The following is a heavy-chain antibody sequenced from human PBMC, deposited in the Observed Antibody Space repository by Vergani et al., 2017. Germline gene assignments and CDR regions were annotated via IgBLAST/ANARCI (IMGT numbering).Heavy chain of an antibody. CDR2: INHSGST. Sequence: QVQLQQWGAGLLKPSETLSLTCAVYGGSFSGYYWSWIRQPPGKGLEWIGGINHSGSTNDNPSLKSRVHIAVDTSKNQLSLNLSSVTAAGTAVSYCASRLRYCSSTSCYFGHSYYMDVGGKGSTVTV. J-gene: IGHJ6*03. D-gene: IGHD2-2*01. V-gene: IGHV4-34*01. CDR3: ASRLRYCSSTSCYFGHSYYMDV. CDR1: GGSFSGYY.